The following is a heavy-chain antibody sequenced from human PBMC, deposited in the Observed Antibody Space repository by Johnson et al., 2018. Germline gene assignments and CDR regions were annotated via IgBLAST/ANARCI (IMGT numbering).Heavy chain of an antibody. CDR2: IYYSGST. V-gene: IGHV4-59*01. Sequence: QVQLQESGPGLVKPSETLSLTCTVSGGSISSYYWSWLRQPPGKGLEWIGYIYYSGSTNYNPSLKSRVTISVATSKNQFSLKLSSVPAPDTAVYYCARVPPLKWGDYYYMDVWGKGTTVTVSS. J-gene: IGHJ6*03. CDR1: GGSISSYY. CDR3: ARVPPLKWGDYYYMDV. D-gene: IGHD1-26*01.